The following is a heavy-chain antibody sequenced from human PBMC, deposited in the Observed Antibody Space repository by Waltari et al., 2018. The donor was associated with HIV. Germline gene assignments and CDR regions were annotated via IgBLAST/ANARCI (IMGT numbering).Heavy chain of an antibody. D-gene: IGHD5-18*01. CDR3: ASGGPTAMGKKNWFDP. V-gene: IGHV4-39*07. CDR1: GGSISSSSYY. Sequence: QLQLQESGPGLVKPSETLSLTCTVSGGSISSSSYYWGWIRQPPGKGLEWIGSIYYSGSTYYNPSLKSRVTISVDTSKNQFSLKLSSVTAADTAVYYCASGGPTAMGKKNWFDPWGQG. J-gene: IGHJ5*02. CDR2: IYYSGST.